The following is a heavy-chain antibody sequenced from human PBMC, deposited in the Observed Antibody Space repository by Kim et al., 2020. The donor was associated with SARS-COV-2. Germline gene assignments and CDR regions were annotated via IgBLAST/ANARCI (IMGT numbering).Heavy chain of an antibody. CDR3: ARRASITMIVVVYNWFDP. V-gene: IGHV1-2*02. Sequence: ASVKVSCKASGYTFTGYYMHLVRQAPGQGLEWMGWINPNSGGTNYAQKFQGRVTMTRDTSISTAYMELSRLRSDDTAVYYCARRASITMIVVVYNWFDPWGQGTLVTVSS. CDR2: INPNSGGT. D-gene: IGHD3-22*01. J-gene: IGHJ5*02. CDR1: GYTFTGYY.